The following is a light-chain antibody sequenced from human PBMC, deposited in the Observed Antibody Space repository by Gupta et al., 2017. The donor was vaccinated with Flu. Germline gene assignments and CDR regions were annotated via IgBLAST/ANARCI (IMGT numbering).Light chain of an antibody. CDR3: AAWDDSLNGHDV. CDR2: DNN. V-gene: IGLV1-44*01. CDR1: SSNVGSNA. J-gene: IGLJ1*01. Sequence: QSVLAQPPSASGTPGQRVTISCSGSSSNVGSNAVHWYQQVPGTAPKLLIYDNNQRPSGVPDRFSGSKSGTSASLAISGLQSEDEAHYYGAAWDDSLNGHDVFGTGTEVTVL.